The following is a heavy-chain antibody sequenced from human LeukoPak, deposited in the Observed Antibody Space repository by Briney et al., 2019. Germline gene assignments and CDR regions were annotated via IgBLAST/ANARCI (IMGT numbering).Heavy chain of an antibody. J-gene: IGHJ4*02. CDR3: ARVIDDILTGYYV. Sequence: SVKVSCKASGGTFSSYAISWVRQAPGQGLEWMGGIIPIFGTANYAQKFQGRVTITADEPTSPAYMELSGLKSEDTAVYYCARVIDDILTGYYVWGQGTLVTVSS. CDR1: GGTFSSYA. CDR2: IIPIFGTA. D-gene: IGHD3-9*01. V-gene: IGHV1-69*13.